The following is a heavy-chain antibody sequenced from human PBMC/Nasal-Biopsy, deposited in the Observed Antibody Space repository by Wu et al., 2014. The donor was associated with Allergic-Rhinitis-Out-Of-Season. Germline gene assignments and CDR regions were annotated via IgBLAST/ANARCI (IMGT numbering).Heavy chain of an antibody. CDR2: IYYSGST. CDR3: ARGVTELELFRYYYYYMDV. D-gene: IGHD1-7*01. J-gene: IGHJ6*03. Sequence: TLSLTCTVSGGSISSYYWSWIRQPPGKGLEWIGYIYYSGSTNYNPSLKSRVTISVDTSKNQFSLKLSSVTAADTAVYYCARGVTELELFRYYYYYMDVWGKGTTVTVSS. CDR1: GGSISSYY. V-gene: IGHV4-59*01.